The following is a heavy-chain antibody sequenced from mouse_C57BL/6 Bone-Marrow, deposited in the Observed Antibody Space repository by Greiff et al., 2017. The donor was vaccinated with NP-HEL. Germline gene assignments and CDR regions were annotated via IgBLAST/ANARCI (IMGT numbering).Heavy chain of an antibody. V-gene: IGHV5-6*01. J-gene: IGHJ3*01. Sequence: EVKLMESGGDLVKPGGSLKLSCAASGFTFSSYGMSWVRQTPDKRLAWVATISSGGSYTYYPDSVKGRFTISRDNAKNTLYLQMSSLKSEDTAMYYCARQVLGGLRFAYWGQGTLVTVSA. CDR1: GFTFSSYG. CDR2: ISSGGSYT. CDR3: ARQVLGGLRFAY. D-gene: IGHD2-13*01.